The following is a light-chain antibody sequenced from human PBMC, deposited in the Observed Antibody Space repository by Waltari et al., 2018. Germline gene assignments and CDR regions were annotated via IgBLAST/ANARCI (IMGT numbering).Light chain of an antibody. CDR3: QQSYGSPPT. CDR2: AAS. V-gene: IGKV1-39*01. Sequence: DIQLTQSPSSLSASVGDRVSITCRASQNIHTYLNWYQQIPGKAPRLLISAASKLQSGVPPRFSGSGSGTDFTLTVTSLHPEDCAAYYCQQSYGSPPTFGPGTKIHIK. J-gene: IGKJ3*01. CDR1: QNIHTY.